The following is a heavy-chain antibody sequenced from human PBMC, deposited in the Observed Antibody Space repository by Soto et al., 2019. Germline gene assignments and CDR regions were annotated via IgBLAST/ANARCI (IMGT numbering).Heavy chain of an antibody. CDR1: GFTFSSYS. D-gene: IGHD2-2*01. CDR3: ARVTSNNCSSTRCYHGDGYYGMDV. Sequence: GGSLRLSCAASGFTFSSYSMNWVRQAPGKGLEWVSSISSSSSYIYYADSVKGRFTISRDNAKNSLYLQMNSLRAEDTAVYYCARVTSNNCSSTRCYHGDGYYGMDVWGQGTTVTVSS. J-gene: IGHJ6*02. CDR2: ISSSSSYI. V-gene: IGHV3-21*01.